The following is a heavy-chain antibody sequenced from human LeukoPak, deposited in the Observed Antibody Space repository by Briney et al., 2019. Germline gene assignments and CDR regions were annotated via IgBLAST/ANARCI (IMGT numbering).Heavy chain of an antibody. D-gene: IGHD3-22*01. CDR1: GFTFNTYG. J-gene: IGHJ3*02. CDR3: AKEGIPAALYDSSGYPPSAFDI. V-gene: IGHV3-30*02. CDR2: IRPDGGNK. Sequence: PGGSLRLSCAASGFTFNTYGMHWVRQAPGKGLEWVAFIRPDGGNKYYADSVRGRFTISRDNSKNTPYLQMNSLRAEDTAVYYCAKEGIPAALYDSSGYPPSAFDIWGQGTMVTVSS.